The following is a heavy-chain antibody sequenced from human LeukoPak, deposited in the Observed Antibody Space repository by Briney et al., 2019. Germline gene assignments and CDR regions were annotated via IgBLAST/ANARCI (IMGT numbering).Heavy chain of an antibody. Sequence: GGSLRLSCAASGFTFSNYNMNWVRQAPGKGLEWISYITDNSGTIYYADSVEGRFTISRDNAKNSLYLQMNSLRDEDTAVYYCARRIVGAFPFDYWGQGTLVTVSS. J-gene: IGHJ4*02. CDR2: ITDNSGTI. CDR3: ARRIVGAFPFDY. D-gene: IGHD1-26*01. CDR1: GFTFSNYN. V-gene: IGHV3-48*02.